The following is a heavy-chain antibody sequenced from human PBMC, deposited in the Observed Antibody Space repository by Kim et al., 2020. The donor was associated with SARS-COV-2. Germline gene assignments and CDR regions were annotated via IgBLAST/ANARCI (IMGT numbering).Heavy chain of an antibody. D-gene: IGHD2-15*01. CDR3: AKGRDKTNYGMDV. V-gene: IGHV3-23*01. CDR1: GFTFSSYA. J-gene: IGHJ6*02. Sequence: GGSLRLSCATSGFTFSSYAMTWVRQSPGKGLEWVSSISDSAARTYYADSVKGRFTISRDNSRDTLYLQMDSLRAEDTALYYCAKGRDKTNYGMDVWGQGTTVTVSS. CDR2: ISDSAART.